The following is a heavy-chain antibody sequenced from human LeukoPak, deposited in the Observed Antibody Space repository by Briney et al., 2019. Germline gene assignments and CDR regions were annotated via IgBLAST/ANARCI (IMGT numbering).Heavy chain of an antibody. J-gene: IGHJ3*02. CDR3: ARRSSGWDAFDI. D-gene: IGHD6-19*01. CDR2: IIPILGIA. CDR1: GGTFSSYP. V-gene: IGHV1-69*02. Sequence: ASVKVSCKASGGTFSSYPISWVRQAPGQGLEWMGRIIPILGIANYAQKFQGRVTITSDKSTSTAYMELSSLRSEDTAVYYCARRSSGWDAFDIWGQGTMVTVSS.